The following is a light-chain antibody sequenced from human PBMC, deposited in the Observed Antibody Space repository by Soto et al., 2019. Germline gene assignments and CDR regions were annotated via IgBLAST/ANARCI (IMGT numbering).Light chain of an antibody. J-gene: IGKJ4*01. Sequence: DIQMTQSPSSLSASVGDRVTITCRASRSISDSLAWYQQKPGRAPNLLIFDASSLQSGVPSRFSGSGSGTEFTLTISSLQPDDFAAYYCQKYNSAPLTFGGGTKVDIK. CDR3: QKYNSAPLT. V-gene: IGKV1-5*01. CDR1: RSISDS. CDR2: DAS.